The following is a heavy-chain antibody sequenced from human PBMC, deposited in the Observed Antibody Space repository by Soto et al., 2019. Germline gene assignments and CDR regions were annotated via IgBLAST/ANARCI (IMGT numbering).Heavy chain of an antibody. D-gene: IGHD3-22*01. J-gene: IGHJ4*02. Sequence: EVQLVASGVGLVQPAGSLRLSCAVSGLTFSSYAMHWVRQTQGKRMEYVSSISSTGVNTYYAESVKGRFTTSRDNSKKTLYRQTSSQRTVDMAVYYGVVRQSSADYVYWGPGTLVTVSS. CDR2: ISSTGVNT. V-gene: IGHV3-64*02. CDR3: VVRQSSADYVY. CDR1: GLTFSSYA.